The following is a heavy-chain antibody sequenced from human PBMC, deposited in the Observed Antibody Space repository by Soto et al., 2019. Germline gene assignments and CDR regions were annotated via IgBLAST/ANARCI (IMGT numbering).Heavy chain of an antibody. J-gene: IGHJ4*02. D-gene: IGHD6-19*01. CDR2: IYFSGST. CDR3: ARHRAVAGLDY. Sequence: LSLTCDVFGDSVNSDNYYWTWFRQPPGKDLEWIGNIYFSGSTYYNPSLNSRVTLSIDTSKNHFSLKLTSVTAADTAMYYCARHRAVAGLDYWGQGTLVTVSS. CDR1: GDSVNSDNYY. V-gene: IGHV4-30-4*01.